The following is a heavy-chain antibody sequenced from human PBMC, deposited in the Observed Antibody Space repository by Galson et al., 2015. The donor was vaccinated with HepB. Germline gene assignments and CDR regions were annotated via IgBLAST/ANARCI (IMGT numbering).Heavy chain of an antibody. CDR2: INPNSGGT. CDR1: GYTFTGNY. CDR3: ARAPYYYYYMDV. V-gene: IGHV1-2*06. J-gene: IGHJ6*03. Sequence: SVKVSCKASGYTFTGNYIHWVRQAPGQGLEWMGRINPNSGGTNYAQRFQGRVTMTRDTSISTAYMELSGLRSDDTAVYYCARAPYYYYYMDVWGKGTTVTVSS.